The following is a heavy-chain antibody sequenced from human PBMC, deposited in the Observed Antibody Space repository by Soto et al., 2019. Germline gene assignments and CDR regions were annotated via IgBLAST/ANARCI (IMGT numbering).Heavy chain of an antibody. D-gene: IGHD3-3*01. CDR1: GGTFSTYI. J-gene: IGHJ3*01. V-gene: IGHV1-69*08. CDR2: IIPIPDIT. CDR3: ARDRITTRGDAFDL. Sequence: QVQLVQSGAEVRKPGSSVKVSCKPPGGTFSTYIISWVRQAPGQGLEWMGRIIPIPDITNYAQKFQGRVTVTADRSTSTAYMELTSPKSEDTAVYYCARDRITTRGDAFDLWGQGTMVTVSS.